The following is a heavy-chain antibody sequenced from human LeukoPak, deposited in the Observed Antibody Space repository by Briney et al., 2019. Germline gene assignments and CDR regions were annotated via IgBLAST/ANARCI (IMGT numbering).Heavy chain of an antibody. CDR1: GGSFSSYY. D-gene: IGHD3-22*01. Sequence: PSETLSLTCTVSGGSFSSYYWSWIRQPPGKGLEWIGYIYYSGSTNYNPSLKSRVTISVDTSKNQFSLKLSSVTAADTAVYYCASNYYDSSGYYLEYFQHWGQGTLVTVSS. CDR3: ASNYYDSSGYYLEYFQH. CDR2: IYYSGST. V-gene: IGHV4-59*01. J-gene: IGHJ1*01.